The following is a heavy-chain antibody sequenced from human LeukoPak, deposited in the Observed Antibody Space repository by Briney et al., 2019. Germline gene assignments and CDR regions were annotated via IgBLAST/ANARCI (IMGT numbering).Heavy chain of an antibody. CDR1: GFTFSSYG. Sequence: GGSLRLSCAASGFTFSSYGMHWVRQAPGKGLEWVAFIRYDGSNKYYADSVKGRFTISRDNSKNTLYLQMNSLRAEDTAVYYCAKAEYYYGSGPGNYYMDVWGKGTTVTVSS. V-gene: IGHV3-30*02. CDR3: AKAEYYYGSGPGNYYMDV. CDR2: IRYDGSNK. D-gene: IGHD3-10*01. J-gene: IGHJ6*03.